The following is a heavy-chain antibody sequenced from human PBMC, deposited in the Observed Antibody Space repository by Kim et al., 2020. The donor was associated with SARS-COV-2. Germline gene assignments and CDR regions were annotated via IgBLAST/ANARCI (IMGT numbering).Heavy chain of an antibody. J-gene: IGHJ4*02. CDR3: ASSPMLLWFGELIDY. Sequence: QKFQGRVTMTRNTSINTAYMELSSLRSEDTAVYYCASSPMLLWFGELIDYWGQGTLVTVSS. D-gene: IGHD3-10*01. V-gene: IGHV1-8*01.